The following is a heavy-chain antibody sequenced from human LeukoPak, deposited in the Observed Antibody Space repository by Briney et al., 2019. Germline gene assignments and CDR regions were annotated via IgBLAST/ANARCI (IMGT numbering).Heavy chain of an antibody. CDR2: IYSRGST. CDR1: GDSINNYY. Sequence: SETLSLTCSVSGDSINNYYWSWIRQSGGKGLEWIGRIYSRGSTNYKPSVKSRVTLSVDTSKNQFSLKLSPVTAADTTVYYCARDPNHYDFWSGYYRLGFDYWGQGTLVTVSS. CDR3: ARDPNHYDFWSGYYRLGFDY. J-gene: IGHJ4*02. V-gene: IGHV4-4*07. D-gene: IGHD3-3*01.